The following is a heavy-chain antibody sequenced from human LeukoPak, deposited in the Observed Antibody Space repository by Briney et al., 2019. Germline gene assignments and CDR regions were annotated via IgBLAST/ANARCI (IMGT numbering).Heavy chain of an antibody. J-gene: IGHJ4*02. CDR1: GFTFNSFG. Sequence: PGGSLRLSCAASGFTFNSFGMYWVRQAPGKGLEWVAVIWYDGSNKYYAGSVRGRFTISRDNSKDTLYLQMNSLRAEDTAVYYCARDLRGGYYDSSGFFGGLDYWGQGALVTVSS. CDR2: IWYDGSNK. CDR3: ARDLRGGYYDSSGFFGGLDY. D-gene: IGHD3-22*01. V-gene: IGHV3-33*01.